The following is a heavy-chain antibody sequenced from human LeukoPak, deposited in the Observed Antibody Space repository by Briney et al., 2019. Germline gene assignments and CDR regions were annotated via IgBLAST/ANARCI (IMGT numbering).Heavy chain of an antibody. D-gene: IGHD5-12*01. V-gene: IGHV4-59*08. CDR1: GGSISSYY. Sequence: PSETLSLTCTVSGGSISSYYWSWIRQPPGKGLEWSVYIYYSGSTNYNPSLKSRVNISVDTSKNQFSLKLSSVTAADTAVYYCARSFYSGYDFVEGMDVWGQGTTVTVSS. J-gene: IGHJ6*02. CDR2: IYYSGST. CDR3: ARSFYSGYDFVEGMDV.